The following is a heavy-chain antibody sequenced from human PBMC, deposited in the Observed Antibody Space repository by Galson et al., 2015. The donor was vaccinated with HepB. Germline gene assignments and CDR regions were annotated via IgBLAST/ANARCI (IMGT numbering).Heavy chain of an antibody. CDR1: GDSVSSNSAA. V-gene: IGHV6-1*01. CDR2: TYYRSKWYN. Sequence: CAISGDSVSSNSAAWNWTRQSPSRGLEWLGRTYYRSKWYNDYAVSVKSRITINPDTSKNQFSLQLNSVTPEDTAVYYCARGVYYDSAYYYYGMDVWGQGTTVTVSS. J-gene: IGHJ6*02. D-gene: IGHD3-22*01. CDR3: ARGVYYDSAYYYYGMDV.